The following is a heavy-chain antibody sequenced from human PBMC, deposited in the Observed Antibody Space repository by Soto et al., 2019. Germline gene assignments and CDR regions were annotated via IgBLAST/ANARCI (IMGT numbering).Heavy chain of an antibody. CDR1: GFTFDDYA. D-gene: IGHD2-15*01. V-gene: IGHV3-9*01. CDR2: ISWNSGSI. Sequence: EVQLVESGGGLVQPGRSLRLSCAASGFTFDDYAMHWVRQFPGKGLEWVSGISWNSGSIGYEDSVKGRFTNSRDNAKNTLYLQMNSLAIEDTVLYYCTKDVSGYCGSADYWGQGTLVTVSS. CDR3: TKDVSGYCGSADY. J-gene: IGHJ4*02.